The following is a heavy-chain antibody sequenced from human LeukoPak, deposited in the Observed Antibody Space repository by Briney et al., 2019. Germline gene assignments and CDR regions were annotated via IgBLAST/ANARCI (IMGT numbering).Heavy chain of an antibody. CDR1: GFTFSTYN. D-gene: IGHD6-19*01. J-gene: IGHJ4*02. V-gene: IGHV3-21*01. Sequence: GGSLRLSCAASGFTFSTYNMNWVRQAPGKGLEWVSSITSSSSYIYYADSVKGRFTISRDNSKNTLYLQMNNLRAEDTAMYYCAKVRWDNSGWYYLDSWGQGTLVTVSS. CDR3: AKVRWDNSGWYYLDS. CDR2: ITSSSSYI.